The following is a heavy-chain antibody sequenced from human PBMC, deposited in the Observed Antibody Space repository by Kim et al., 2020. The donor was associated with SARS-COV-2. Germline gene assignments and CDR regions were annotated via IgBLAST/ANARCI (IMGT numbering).Heavy chain of an antibody. CDR3: ARETGGYCSGGSCSFLDY. D-gene: IGHD2-15*01. CDR1: GGSISSGGYY. V-gene: IGHV4-31*03. J-gene: IGHJ4*02. CDR2: IYYSGST. Sequence: SETLSLTCTVSGGSISSGGYYWSWIRQHPGKGLEWIGYIYYSGSTYYNPSLKSRVTISVDTSKNQFSLKLSSVTAADTAVYYCARETGGYCSGGSCSFLDYWGQGTLVTVSS.